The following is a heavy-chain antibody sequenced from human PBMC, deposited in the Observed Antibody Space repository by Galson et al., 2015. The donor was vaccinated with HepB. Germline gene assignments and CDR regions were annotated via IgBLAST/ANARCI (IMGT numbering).Heavy chain of an antibody. Sequence: SLRLSCAASGFTFSTYAMHWVRQAPGKGLEWVAVISYDGSNKYYADSVKGRFTISRDNSKNTLYLQMNSLRAEDTAVYYCAKDGRMTTVTTVDYWGQGTLVTVSS. CDR3: AKDGRMTTVTTVDY. V-gene: IGHV3-30*18. CDR1: GFTFSTYA. J-gene: IGHJ4*02. CDR2: ISYDGSNK. D-gene: IGHD4-17*01.